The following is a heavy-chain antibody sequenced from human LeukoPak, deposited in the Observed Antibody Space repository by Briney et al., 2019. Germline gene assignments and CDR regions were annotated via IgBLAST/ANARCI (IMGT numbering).Heavy chain of an antibody. CDR1: GFTFSSYW. J-gene: IGHJ4*02. CDR3: AKESNGRRFDFDY. CDR2: INSDGSDT. D-gene: IGHD1-26*01. V-gene: IGHV3-74*01. Sequence: PGGSLRLSCAASGFTFSSYWMHWVRQAPGKGLVWVSRINSDGSDTTYADSVKGRFTISRDNAKNTLYLQMNSLRVEDTALYYCAKESNGRRFDFDYWGQGTLATVSS.